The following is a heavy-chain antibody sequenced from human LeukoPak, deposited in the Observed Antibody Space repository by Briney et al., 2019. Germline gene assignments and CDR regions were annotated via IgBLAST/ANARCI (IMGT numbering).Heavy chain of an antibody. CDR2: IKSDGST. J-gene: IGHJ1*01. V-gene: IGHV3-74*01. Sequence: GGSLSLSCAASGFTFSSYWMHWVRQAPGKGLVLVSRIKSDGSTNYADSVKGRFTTSRDNAKNTVSLQMNSLRAEDTGVYYCARAPSEIGGYYLEYFRHWGQGTLVTFSS. D-gene: IGHD3-22*01. CDR1: GFTFSSYW. CDR3: ARAPSEIGGYYLEYFRH.